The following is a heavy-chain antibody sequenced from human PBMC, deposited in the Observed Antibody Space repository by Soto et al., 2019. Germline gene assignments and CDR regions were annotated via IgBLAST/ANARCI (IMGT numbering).Heavy chain of an antibody. D-gene: IGHD3-22*01. CDR2: IIPIFGTA. V-gene: IGHV1-69*06. CDR3: ARLRIPYYYDSSRYYYFDY. Sequence: QVQLVQSGAEVKKPGSSVKVSCKASGGTFSSYAISWVRQAPGQGLEWMGGIIPIFGTANYAQKFQGRVTITADKYTSTAYVELSSLRSEDTAVYYCARLRIPYYYDSSRYYYFDYWGQGTLVTVSS. J-gene: IGHJ4*02. CDR1: GGTFSSYA.